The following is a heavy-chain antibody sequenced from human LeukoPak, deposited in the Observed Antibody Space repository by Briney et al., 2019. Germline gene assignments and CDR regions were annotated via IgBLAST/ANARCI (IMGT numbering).Heavy chain of an antibody. CDR1: GGSFSGYY. CDR2: INHSGST. D-gene: IGHD5-12*01. Sequence: PSETLSLTCAVYGGSFSGYYWSWIRQPPGKGLEWIGEINHSGSTNYNPSLKSRVTISVDTSKNQFSLKLSSVTAADTAVYYCARESYDAYSFDYWGQGTLVTVSS. J-gene: IGHJ4*02. CDR3: ARESYDAYSFDY. V-gene: IGHV4-34*01.